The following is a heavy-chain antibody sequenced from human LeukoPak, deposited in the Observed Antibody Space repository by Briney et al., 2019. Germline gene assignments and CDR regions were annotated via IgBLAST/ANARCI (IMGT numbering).Heavy chain of an antibody. CDR2: INQDGSEK. Sequence: GGSLRLSCAASRFIFSSYWMSWVRQAPGRGLEWVANINQDGSEKYYADSVKGRFTISRDNAKNSLYLQMNSLRAEDTAVYYCARNYGGDDFWGQGTLVSVSS. CDR1: RFIFSSYW. J-gene: IGHJ4*02. V-gene: IGHV3-7*04. D-gene: IGHD4-23*01. CDR3: ARNYGGDDF.